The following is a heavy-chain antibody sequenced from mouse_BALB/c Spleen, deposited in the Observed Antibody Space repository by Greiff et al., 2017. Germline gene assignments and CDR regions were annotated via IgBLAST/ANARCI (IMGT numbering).Heavy chain of an antibody. CDR2: ILPGSGST. V-gene: IGHV1-9*01. CDR3: ARGGYIDY. Sequence: QVQLLQSGAELMKPGASVKLSCKASGYTFSSYWIEWVKQRPGHGLEWIGEILPGSGSTNYNEKFKDKATFTADTSTNTAYMQLSSLTSEESAVFYCARGGYIDYWGQGTTLTVSS. J-gene: IGHJ2*01. CDR1: GYTFSSYW. D-gene: IGHD1-1*02.